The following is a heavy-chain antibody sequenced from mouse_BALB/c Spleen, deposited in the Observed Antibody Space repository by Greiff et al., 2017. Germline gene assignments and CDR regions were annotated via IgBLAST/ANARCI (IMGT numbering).Heavy chain of an antibody. J-gene: IGHJ4*01. Sequence: VQLQQSGAELVRPGVSVKISCKGSGYTFTDYAMHWVKQSHAKSLEWIGVISTYYGDASYNQKFKGKATMTVDKSSSTAYMELARLTSEDSAIYYCARLGSLYAMDDWGQGTSVTVSS. D-gene: IGHD1-1*02. CDR3: ARLGSLYAMDD. CDR2: ISTYYGDA. CDR1: GYTFTDYA. V-gene: IGHV1S137*01.